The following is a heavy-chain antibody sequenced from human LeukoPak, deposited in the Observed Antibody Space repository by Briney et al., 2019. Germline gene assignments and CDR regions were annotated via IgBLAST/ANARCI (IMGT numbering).Heavy chain of an antibody. D-gene: IGHD6-13*01. CDR3: ARIRAGIAAAGADY. Sequence: GGSLRLSCAASGFTFSSYSMNWVRQAPGKGLEWVSYIISSSSYIYYADSVKGRFTISRDNAKNSLYLQMNSLRAEDTAVYYCARIRAGIAAAGADYWGQGTLVTVSS. V-gene: IGHV3-21*01. J-gene: IGHJ4*02. CDR1: GFTFSSYS. CDR2: IISSSSYI.